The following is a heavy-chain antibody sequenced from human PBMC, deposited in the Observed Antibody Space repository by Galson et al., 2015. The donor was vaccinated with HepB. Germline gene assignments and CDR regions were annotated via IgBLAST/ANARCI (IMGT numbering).Heavy chain of an antibody. CDR1: GYTFTNYD. Sequence: SVKVSCKASGYTFTNYDINCVRQATGQGLEWMGWMNPNSGTTGYAQKFQGRLTMTRSTSISTAYMELSSLRSEDTAVYYCARGRPCSSTSCFPFDAFHIWGQGTVVTVSS. CDR3: ARGRPCSSTSCFPFDAFHI. J-gene: IGHJ3*02. V-gene: IGHV1-8*01. CDR2: MNPNSGTT. D-gene: IGHD2-2*01.